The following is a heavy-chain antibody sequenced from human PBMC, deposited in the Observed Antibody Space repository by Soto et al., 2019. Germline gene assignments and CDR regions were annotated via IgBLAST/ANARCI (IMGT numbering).Heavy chain of an antibody. Sequence: XESLKISWKGSVYSFTSYLFVWVRQMPGKGLEWMGIIYPGDSDTRYSPSFQGQVTISADKSISTAYLKWSSLKASDTAMYYCARAEEAHDSSGSAYFQHWGQGTLVTVSS. CDR3: ARAEEAHDSSGSAYFQH. CDR1: VYSFTSYL. CDR2: IYPGDSDT. D-gene: IGHD3-22*01. J-gene: IGHJ1*01. V-gene: IGHV5-51*01.